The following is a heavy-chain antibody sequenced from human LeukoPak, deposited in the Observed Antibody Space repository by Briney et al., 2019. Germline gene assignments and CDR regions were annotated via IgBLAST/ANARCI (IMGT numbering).Heavy chain of an antibody. CDR2: IYYSGST. CDR1: GGSISSYY. J-gene: IGHJ4*02. Sequence: SETLSLTCTVSGGSISSYYWSWIRQPPGKGLEWIGYIYYSGSTNYNPSLKSRVTISVDTSKNQYSLKLSSVTAADTAVYYCARDSYGDYYFDYWGQGTLVTVSS. CDR3: ARDSYGDYYFDY. D-gene: IGHD4-17*01. V-gene: IGHV4-59*01.